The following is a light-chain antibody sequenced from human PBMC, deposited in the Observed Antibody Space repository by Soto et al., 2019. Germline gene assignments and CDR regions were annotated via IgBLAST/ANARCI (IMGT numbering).Light chain of an antibody. CDR2: AAS. CDR1: PGISRL. V-gene: IGKV1-9*01. Sequence: DIQLTQSPSFLSASLGARVTITCRASPGISRLLTWYQQKPGKAPKLLIYAASTLQSGVPSRFSGGGSGTDFTLTISSLQPEDFATYYCLHFNDFPLTFGGGTKVEVK. J-gene: IGKJ4*01. CDR3: LHFNDFPLT.